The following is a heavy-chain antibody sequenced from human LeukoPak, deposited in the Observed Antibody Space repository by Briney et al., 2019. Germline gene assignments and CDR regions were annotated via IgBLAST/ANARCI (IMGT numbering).Heavy chain of an antibody. V-gene: IGHV1-46*01. Sequence: GASVKVSCKASGYTFTSYYMHWVRQAPGQGLEWMGIINPSGGSTSYAQKFQGRVTMTRDTSTSTVYMELSSLRSDDTAVYYCARASLSPEAQTKTGGEYYDFWSGYYPESGFDPWGQGTLVTVSS. D-gene: IGHD3-3*01. CDR3: ARASLSPEAQTKTGGEYYDFWSGYYPESGFDP. CDR2: INPSGGST. J-gene: IGHJ5*02. CDR1: GYTFTSYY.